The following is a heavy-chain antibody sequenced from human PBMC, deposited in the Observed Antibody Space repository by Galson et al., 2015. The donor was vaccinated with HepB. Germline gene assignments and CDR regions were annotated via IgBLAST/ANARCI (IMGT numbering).Heavy chain of an antibody. J-gene: IGHJ4*02. Sequence: SLRLSCAASGFTFSSYGMHWVRQAPGKGLEWVAVISYDGSNKYYADSVKGRFTISRDNSKYTLYLQMNSLRAEDTAVYYCARAYATISFTNFDYWGQGTLVTVSS. CDR3: ARAYATISFTNFDY. CDR2: ISYDGSNK. V-gene: IGHV3-30*03. CDR1: GFTFSSYG. D-gene: IGHD5-12*01.